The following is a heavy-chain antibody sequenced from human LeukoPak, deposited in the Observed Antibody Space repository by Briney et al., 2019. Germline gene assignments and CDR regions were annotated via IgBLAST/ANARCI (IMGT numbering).Heavy chain of an antibody. J-gene: IGHJ4*02. CDR1: GFTFSSYG. CDR3: AKDLLGYSYGYFDY. CDR2: IRYDGSNK. Sequence: PGGSLRLSCAASGFTFSSYGMHWVRQAPGKGLEWVAFIRYDGSNKYYADSVKGRFTISRDNSKNTLYLQMNSLRAEDTAVYYCAKDLLGYSYGYFDYWGQGTLVTVSS. V-gene: IGHV3-30*02. D-gene: IGHD5-18*01.